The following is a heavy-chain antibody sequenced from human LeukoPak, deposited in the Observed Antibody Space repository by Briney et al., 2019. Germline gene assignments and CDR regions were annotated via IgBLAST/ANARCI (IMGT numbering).Heavy chain of an antibody. Sequence: GGSLRLSCAASGFTFSSYAMSWVRQAPGKGLEWVSAISGSGGSTYYADSVKGRFTISRDNSKNTLYLQMNSLRAEDTAVYYCAKDPAVDCSSTSCYLEPDYWGQGTLVTVSS. CDR1: GFTFSSYA. V-gene: IGHV3-23*01. CDR2: ISGSGGST. CDR3: AKDPAVDCSSTSCYLEPDY. J-gene: IGHJ4*02. D-gene: IGHD2-2*01.